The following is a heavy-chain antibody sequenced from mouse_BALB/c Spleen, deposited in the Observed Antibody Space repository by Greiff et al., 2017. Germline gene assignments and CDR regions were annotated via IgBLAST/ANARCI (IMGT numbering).Heavy chain of an antibody. V-gene: IGHV7-3*02. Sequence: EVQLVESGGGLVQPGGSLRLSCATSGFTFTDYYMSWVRQPPGKALEWLGFIRNKANGYTTEYSASVKGRFTISRDNSQSILYLHMNTLRAEDSATYYCARDVGYYGDWGQGTLVTVSA. CDR2: IRNKANGYTT. J-gene: IGHJ3*01. CDR3: ARDVGYYGD. CDR1: GFTFTDYY. D-gene: IGHD1-1*01.